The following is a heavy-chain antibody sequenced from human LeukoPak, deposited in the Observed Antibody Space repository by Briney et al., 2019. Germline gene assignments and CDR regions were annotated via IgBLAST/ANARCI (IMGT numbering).Heavy chain of an antibody. Sequence: SETLSLTCTVSGGSISSSSYYWGWIRQPPGKGLEWIGSIYYSGSTYYNPSLKSRVTISVDTSKNQFSLKLSSVTAADTAVYYCARVTGTDYGGRGRFDYWGQGTLVTVSS. CDR1: GGSISSSSYY. V-gene: IGHV4-39*07. J-gene: IGHJ4*02. CDR2: IYYSGST. CDR3: ARVTGTDYGGRGRFDY. D-gene: IGHD4-23*01.